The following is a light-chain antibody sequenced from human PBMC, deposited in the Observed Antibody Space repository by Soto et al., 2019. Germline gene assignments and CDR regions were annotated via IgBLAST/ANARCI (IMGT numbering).Light chain of an antibody. CDR2: KAT. CDR1: QTIRSR. CDR3: QQYNDFQYT. Sequence: DIQMTQSPSSLSASVGDRVTITCRASQTIRSRLAWYQQKPGQAPKLLIYKATNLQTGVASRFSGSGSGTEFSLTISSLQPDDFAVYYCQQYNDFQYTFGQGTRLDI. J-gene: IGKJ2*01. V-gene: IGKV1-5*03.